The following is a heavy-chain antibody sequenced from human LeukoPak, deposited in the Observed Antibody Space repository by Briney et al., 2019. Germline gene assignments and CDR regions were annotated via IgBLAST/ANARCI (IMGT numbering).Heavy chain of an antibody. D-gene: IGHD1-26*01. V-gene: IGHV4-59*08. CDR2: IYYSGST. J-gene: IGHJ4*02. CDR3: ARQGGSYSTYYFDY. Sequence: PSETLSLTCTVSGGSISSYYWSWIRQPPGKGLEWIGYIYYSGSTNYNPSLKSRVTISVDTSKNQFSLKLCSVTAADTAVYYCARQGGSYSTYYFDYWGQGTLVTVSS. CDR1: GGSISSYY.